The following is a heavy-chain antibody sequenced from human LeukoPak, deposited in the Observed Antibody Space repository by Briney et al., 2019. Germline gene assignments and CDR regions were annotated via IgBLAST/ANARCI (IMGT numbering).Heavy chain of an antibody. J-gene: IGHJ4*02. CDR2: IYYSGST. D-gene: IGHD3-22*01. Sequence: SETLSLTCAVYGGSFSSYYWSWIRQPPGKGLEWIGYIYYSGSTNYNPSLKSRVTISVDTSKNQFSLKLSSVTAADTAVYYCARGTVGITMIEPTYYFDYWGQGTLVTVSS. CDR3: ARGTVGITMIEPTYYFDY. CDR1: GGSFSSYY. V-gene: IGHV4-59*12.